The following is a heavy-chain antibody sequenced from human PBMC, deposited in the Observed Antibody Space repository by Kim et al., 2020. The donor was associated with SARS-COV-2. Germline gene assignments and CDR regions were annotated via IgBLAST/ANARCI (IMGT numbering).Heavy chain of an antibody. CDR3: ARVTTSYYYGSGSYISYFDC. CDR1: GGTFSSYA. D-gene: IGHD3-10*01. J-gene: IGHJ4*02. Sequence: SVKVSCKASGGTFSSYAISWVRQAPGQGLEWMGGIIPIFGTANYAQKFQGRVTITADESTSTAYMELSSLRSEDTAVYYCARVTTSYYYGSGSYISYFDCWGQGTLGSVAS. CDR2: IIPIFGTA. V-gene: IGHV1-69*13.